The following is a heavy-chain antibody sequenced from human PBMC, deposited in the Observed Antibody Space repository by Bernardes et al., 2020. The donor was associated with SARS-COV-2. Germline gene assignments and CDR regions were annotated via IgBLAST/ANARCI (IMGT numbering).Heavy chain of an antibody. CDR2: IRNNGDNK. Sequence: GGSRRLSCSASGFTFINYAMHWVRQAPGKGLEYVSAIRNNGDNKDHADSVKGRFTISRDNAKNTLYLQMSSLRPEDTAVYYCVKGLQASIYGMDVWGPGTTVTVSS. D-gene: IGHD4-4*01. V-gene: IGHV3-64D*06. J-gene: IGHJ6*02. CDR1: GFTFINYA. CDR3: VKGLQASIYGMDV.